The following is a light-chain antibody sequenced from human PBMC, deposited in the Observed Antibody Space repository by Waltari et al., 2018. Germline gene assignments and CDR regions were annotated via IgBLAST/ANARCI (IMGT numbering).Light chain of an antibody. CDR3: QIWDTFTDQVV. Sequence: SYVLTQPPSVSVAPGQTAKISCAGDIIGSKTVHWYQHKSGQAPGMVVYDASGRPSGVPGRFSGSNAGDAATLTISRVEAGDEAAYYCQIWDTFTDQVVFGGGTKLTVL. V-gene: IGLV3-21*02. CDR1: IIGSKT. J-gene: IGLJ2*01. CDR2: DAS.